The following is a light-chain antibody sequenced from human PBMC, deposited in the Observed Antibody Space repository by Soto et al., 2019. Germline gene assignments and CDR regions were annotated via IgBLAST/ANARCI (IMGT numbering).Light chain of an antibody. V-gene: IGKV3-15*01. J-gene: IGKJ2*01. CDR2: GAS. CDR3: QQYHNWPPQYI. Sequence: EIVMTQSPASLSVSPGDGATLSCRASQSVASNVAWYQQKPGQGPRLLIHGASTRAVGVPARFSGSGSGTDFALTICSLQSEDFAVYYCQQYHNWPPQYIFGQGTKLQIK. CDR1: QSVASN.